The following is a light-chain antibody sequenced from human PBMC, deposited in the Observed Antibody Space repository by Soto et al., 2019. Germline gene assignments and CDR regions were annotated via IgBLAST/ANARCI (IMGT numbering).Light chain of an antibody. CDR2: DAS. V-gene: IGKV1-5*01. CDR3: QHFGNSRWT. Sequence: ESQMTQSPSTLPASISDRVTISYRASQSISSWLAWYQQKPGKAPKLLIYDASSLESGVPSRFSGSGSGTDFTLTISGLEPEDFAVYYCQHFGNSRWTFCQGGMVDVK. CDR1: QSISSW. J-gene: IGKJ1*01.